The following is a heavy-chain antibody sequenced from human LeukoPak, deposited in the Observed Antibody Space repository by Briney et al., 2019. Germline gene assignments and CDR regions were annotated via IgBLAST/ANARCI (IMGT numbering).Heavy chain of an antibody. J-gene: IGHJ4*02. D-gene: IGHD3-10*01. V-gene: IGHV3-21*01. Sequence: GGSLRLSCAASGFTFSSYSMNWVRQAPGKGLEWVSSISSSSSYIYYADSVKGRFTISRDNAKNSLYLQMNSLRAEGTAVYYCARDKNDYYGSGSCDYWGQGTLVTVSS. CDR3: ARDKNDYYGSGSCDY. CDR1: GFTFSSYS. CDR2: ISSSSSYI.